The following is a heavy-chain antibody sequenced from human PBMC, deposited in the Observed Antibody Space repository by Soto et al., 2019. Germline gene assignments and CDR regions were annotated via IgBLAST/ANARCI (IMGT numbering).Heavy chain of an antibody. V-gene: IGHV4-61*03. Sequence: SETQSVTCTVSGGYISTGGCDWNWIRQPPGKGLEWIGYIYYRGSTNYNPSLKSRVTTSVDTSKNHFSLRLSSVTAADTAVYYCARRIVGISAFDMWGQGTVVTVSS. CDR1: GGYISTGGCD. D-gene: IGHD1-26*01. J-gene: IGHJ3*02. CDR3: ARRIVGISAFDM. CDR2: IYYRGST.